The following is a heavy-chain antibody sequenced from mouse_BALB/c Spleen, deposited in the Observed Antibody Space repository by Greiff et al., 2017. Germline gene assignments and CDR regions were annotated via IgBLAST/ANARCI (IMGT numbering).Heavy chain of an antibody. CDR3: ARDINYYFDY. J-gene: IGHJ2*01. CDR2: IWAGGST. D-gene: IGHD1-2*01. Sequence: VKLVESGPGLVAPSQSLSITCTVSGFSLTSYGVHWVRQPPGKGLEWLGVIWAGGSTNYNSALMSRLSISKDNSKSQVFLKMNSLQTDDTAMYYCARDINYYFDYWGQGTTLTVSS. V-gene: IGHV2-9*02. CDR1: GFSLTSYG.